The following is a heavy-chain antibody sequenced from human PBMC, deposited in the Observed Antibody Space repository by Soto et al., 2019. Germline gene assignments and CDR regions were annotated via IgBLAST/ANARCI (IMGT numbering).Heavy chain of an antibody. V-gene: IGHV1-18*01. D-gene: IGHD6-19*01. CDR2: ISAYNGNT. CDR3: ARVLKVVAVAGTSFDY. CDR1: GYTFTSYG. Sequence: ASVKVSCKASGYTFTSYGISWVRQAPGQGLEWMGWISAYNGNTNYAQKLQGRVTMTTDTSTSTAYMELRSLRSDDTAVYYCARVLKVVAVAGTSFDYWGQGXLVTVYS. J-gene: IGHJ4*02.